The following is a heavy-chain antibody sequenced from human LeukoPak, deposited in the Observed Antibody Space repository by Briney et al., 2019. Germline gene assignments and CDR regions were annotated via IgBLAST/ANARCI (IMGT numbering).Heavy chain of an antibody. D-gene: IGHD1-14*01. J-gene: IGHJ4*02. CDR2: ISSSSSYI. V-gene: IGHV3-21*04. CDR1: GFTFSSYS. CDR3: GKFHKNRYFDY. Sequence: GGSLRLSCAASGFTFSSYSMNWVRQAPGKGLEWVSSISSSSSYIYYADSVKGRFTISRDNSKNTLYLQMNSLRAEDTAVYYCGKFHKNRYFDYWGQGTLVTVSS.